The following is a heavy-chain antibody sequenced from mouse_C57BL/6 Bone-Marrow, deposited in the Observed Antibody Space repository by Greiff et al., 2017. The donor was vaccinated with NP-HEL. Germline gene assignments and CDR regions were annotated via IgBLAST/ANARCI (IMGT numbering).Heavy chain of an antibody. Sequence: VQLQQSGPELVKPGASVKISCKASGYSFTSYYIHWVKQRPGQGLEWIGWIYPGSGNTKYNEKFKGKATLTADTSSSTAYMQLSSLTSEDSAVYYCATDYLYYVDYWGQGTTLTVSS. J-gene: IGHJ2*01. CDR1: GYSFTSYY. CDR2: IYPGSGNT. D-gene: IGHD2-4*01. V-gene: IGHV1-66*01. CDR3: ATDYLYYVDY.